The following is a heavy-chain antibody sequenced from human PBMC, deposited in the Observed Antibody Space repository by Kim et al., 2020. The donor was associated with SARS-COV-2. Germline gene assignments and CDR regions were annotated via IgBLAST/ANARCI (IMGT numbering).Heavy chain of an antibody. CDR1: GFTFSSYG. V-gene: IGHV3-33*06. CDR3: AKGASWDIVATIDY. CDR2: IWYDGSNK. J-gene: IGHJ4*02. Sequence: GGSLRLSCAASGFTFSSYGMHWVRQAPGKGLEWVAVIWYDGSNKYYADSVKGRFTISRDNSKNTLYLQMNSRRAEDTAVYYCAKGASWDIVATIDYWGQGTLVTVSS. D-gene: IGHD5-12*01.